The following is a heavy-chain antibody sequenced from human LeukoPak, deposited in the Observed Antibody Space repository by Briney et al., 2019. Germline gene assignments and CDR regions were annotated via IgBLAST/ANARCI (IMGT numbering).Heavy chain of an antibody. V-gene: IGHV3-11*06. J-gene: IGHJ6*04. CDR1: GFTFSDYY. CDR2: ISSSSSYT. CDR3: ARDCSSTSCYSSHGMDV. D-gene: IGHD2-2*01. Sequence: GGSLGLSCAASGFTFSDYYMSWIRQAPGKGLEWVSYISSSSSYTNYADSVKGRFTISRDNAKNSLYLQMNSLRAEDTAVYYCARDCSSTSCYSSHGMDVWGKGTTVTVSS.